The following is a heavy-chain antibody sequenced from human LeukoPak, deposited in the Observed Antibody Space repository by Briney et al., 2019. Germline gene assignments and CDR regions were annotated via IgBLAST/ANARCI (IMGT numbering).Heavy chain of an antibody. V-gene: IGHV1-69*04. CDR1: GYTFTSYG. J-gene: IGHJ4*02. CDR2: IIPILGIA. Sequence: ASVKVSCKASGYTFTSYGISWVRQAPGQGLEWMGRIIPILGIANYAQKFQGRVTITADKSTSTAYMELSSLRSEDTAVYYCASGSGSYSAGYWGQGTLVTVSS. D-gene: IGHD1-26*01. CDR3: ASGSGSYSAGY.